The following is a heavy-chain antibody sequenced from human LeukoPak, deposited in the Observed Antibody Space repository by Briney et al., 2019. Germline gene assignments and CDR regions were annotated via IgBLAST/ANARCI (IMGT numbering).Heavy chain of an antibody. D-gene: IGHD3-22*01. CDR2: IIPIFGIA. Sequence: SVKVSCKASGGTFSSYAISWVRQAPGQGLEWMGRIIPIFGIANYAQKFQGRVTITADKSTSTAYMELSSLRSEDTAVYYYARPINYYDSSGEGVYAFDIWGQGTMVTVSS. V-gene: IGHV1-69*04. CDR3: ARPINYYDSSGEGVYAFDI. J-gene: IGHJ3*02. CDR1: GGTFSSYA.